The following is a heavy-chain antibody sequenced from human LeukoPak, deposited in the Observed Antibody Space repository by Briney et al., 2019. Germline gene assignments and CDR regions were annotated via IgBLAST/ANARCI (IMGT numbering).Heavy chain of an antibody. J-gene: IGHJ4*02. Sequence: GGSLRLSCTVSGFTVSSNSMSWVRQAPEKGLEWVSFIYSDNTHYSDSVKGRFTISRDNSKNTLYLQMNSLRAGDTAVYYCARRAGAYSHPYDYWGQGTLVTVSS. CDR3: ARRAGAYSHPYDY. CDR1: GFTVSSNS. CDR2: IYSDNT. V-gene: IGHV3-53*01. D-gene: IGHD4/OR15-4a*01.